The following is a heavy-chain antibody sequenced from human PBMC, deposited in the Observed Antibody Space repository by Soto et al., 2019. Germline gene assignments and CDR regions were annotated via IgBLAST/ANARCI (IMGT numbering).Heavy chain of an antibody. V-gene: IGHV1-2*02. CDR3: ARDRDHYYDSSGYFGGSDY. D-gene: IGHD3-22*01. CDR2: INPNNGAT. J-gene: IGHJ4*02. CDR1: GYTLGVYY. Sequence: ASVKVSCKASGYTLGVYYMHWVRKAPGQGLEWMGWINPNNGATIYAQKFQGRVTLTRDTSIGTAYLELSSLRSDDTAVYYCARDRDHYYDSSGYFGGSDYWGQGTLVTVSS.